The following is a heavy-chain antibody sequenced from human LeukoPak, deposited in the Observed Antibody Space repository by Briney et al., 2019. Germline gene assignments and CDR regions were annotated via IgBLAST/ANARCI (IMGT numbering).Heavy chain of an antibody. Sequence: SETLSLTCAVYGGSFSGYYWSWIRQPPGKGLEWIGGINHSRTTNYNPSLKSRVTISVDTSKNQFSLKLSSVTAADTAVYYCATHGPIYFDYWGQGTLVTVSS. J-gene: IGHJ4*02. V-gene: IGHV4-34*01. CDR1: GGSFSGYY. CDR2: INHSRTT. CDR3: ATHGPIYFDY.